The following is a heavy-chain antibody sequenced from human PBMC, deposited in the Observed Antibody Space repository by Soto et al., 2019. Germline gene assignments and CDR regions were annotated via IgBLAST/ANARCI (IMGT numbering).Heavy chain of an antibody. D-gene: IGHD4-17*01. CDR2: VHHSGTT. CDR3: ARRYGDYFDY. Sequence: PSETLSLTCTVSGDSISSYYGTWIRQSPGKGPEWIGYVHHSGTTNYNPSLESRVTISVDTSKNQFSLDLTSVTAADTAVYYCARRYGDYFDYWGQGTLVTVS. J-gene: IGHJ4*02. CDR1: GDSISSYY. V-gene: IGHV4-59*08.